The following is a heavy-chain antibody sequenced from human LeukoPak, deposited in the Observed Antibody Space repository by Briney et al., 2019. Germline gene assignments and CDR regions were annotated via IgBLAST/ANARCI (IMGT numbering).Heavy chain of an antibody. CDR3: ARSGSTALFLSWFDS. V-gene: IGHV3-21*01. CDR1: GFTFSSYS. Sequence: PGGSLRLSCAASGFTFSSYSMNWVRQAPGKGLEWVSSISSSSSYIYYADSVKGRFTISRDNAKNSLYLQMNSLRAEDTAVYYCARSGSTALFLSWFDSWGQGTLVTVSS. CDR2: ISSSSSYI. D-gene: IGHD1-26*01. J-gene: IGHJ5*01.